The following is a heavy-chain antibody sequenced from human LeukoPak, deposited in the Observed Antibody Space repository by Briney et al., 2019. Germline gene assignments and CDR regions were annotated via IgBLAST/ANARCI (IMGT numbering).Heavy chain of an antibody. CDR1: GYTFTGYY. Sequence: ASVTVSCKASGYTFTGYYMHWVRQAPGQGPEWMGSINPNSGGTNYAQKSQGRVTMTRDTSISTAYMELSRLRSDDTAVYYCARDYGDYSNWFDPWGQGTLVTVSS. J-gene: IGHJ5*02. V-gene: IGHV1-2*02. CDR2: INPNSGGT. D-gene: IGHD4-17*01. CDR3: ARDYGDYSNWFDP.